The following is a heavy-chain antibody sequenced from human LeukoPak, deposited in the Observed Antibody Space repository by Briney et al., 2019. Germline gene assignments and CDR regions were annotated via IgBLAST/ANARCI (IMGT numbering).Heavy chain of an antibody. Sequence: GGSLRLSCAASGFTVSSNYMSWVRQAPGKGLEWVSVIYSGGITYYADSVKGRFTISRDNSKNTLYLQMNSLRAEDTAVYYCARDRRGYYDGSGYAYFDYWGQGTLVTVSS. CDR2: IYSGGIT. CDR1: GFTVSSNY. V-gene: IGHV3-53*01. D-gene: IGHD3-22*01. J-gene: IGHJ4*02. CDR3: ARDRRGYYDGSGYAYFDY.